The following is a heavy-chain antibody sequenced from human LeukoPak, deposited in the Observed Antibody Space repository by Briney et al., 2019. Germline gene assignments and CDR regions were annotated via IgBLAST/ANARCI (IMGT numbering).Heavy chain of an antibody. CDR1: GGSISSGGYY. Sequence: SQTLSLTCTVPGGSISSGGYYWSWIRQRPGKGLEWIGYIYYSGSTYYNPSLKSRVTISVDTSKNQFSLKLSSVTAADTAVYYCARDRVGATWRRFDYWGQGTLVTVSS. V-gene: IGHV4-31*03. D-gene: IGHD1-26*01. CDR3: ARDRVGATWRRFDY. J-gene: IGHJ4*02. CDR2: IYYSGST.